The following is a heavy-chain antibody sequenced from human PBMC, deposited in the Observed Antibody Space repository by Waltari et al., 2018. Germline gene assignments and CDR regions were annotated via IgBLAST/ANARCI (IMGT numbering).Heavy chain of an antibody. V-gene: IGHV3-21*01. J-gene: IGHJ4*02. CDR1: GFTFSSYT. D-gene: IGHD2-15*01. Sequence: EVQLVGSGGGLVKPGGSLRLSCAASGFTFSSYTMNWVRPAPGKRLEWVSSISSGSSYIYYANSVNGRFTISRNNAKNSLYLQMNSLRVEDTAVYYCAREWGVMVGTAGFYFDYWGQGALVTVSS. CDR3: AREWGVMVGTAGFYFDY. CDR2: ISSGSSYI.